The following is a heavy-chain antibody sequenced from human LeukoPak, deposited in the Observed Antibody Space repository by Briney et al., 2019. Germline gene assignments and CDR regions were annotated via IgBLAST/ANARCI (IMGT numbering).Heavy chain of an antibody. CDR1: GYTFTGYY. CDR2: INPNSGGT. D-gene: IGHD3-22*01. Sequence: GASVKDFCKASGYTFTGYYMRWVRQAPGQGLEWMGWINPNSGGTNYAQKFQGRVTMTRDTSISTAYMELGRLRSDDTAVYYCARSKITMIVVVIFDYWGQGTLVTVSS. CDR3: ARSKITMIVVVIFDY. V-gene: IGHV1-2*02. J-gene: IGHJ4*02.